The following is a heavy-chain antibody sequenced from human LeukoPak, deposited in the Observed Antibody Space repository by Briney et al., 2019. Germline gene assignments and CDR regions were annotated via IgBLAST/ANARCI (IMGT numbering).Heavy chain of an antibody. CDR3: ARLSGGSYYFDY. Sequence: PGGSLRLSCAASGFTFSSYSLNWVRQAPGKGLEWVSSISSSSSYIYYADSVKGRFTISRDNAKNSLYLQMNSLRAEDTAVYYCARLSGGSYYFDYWGQGTLVTVSS. V-gene: IGHV3-21*01. D-gene: IGHD1-26*01. J-gene: IGHJ4*02. CDR1: GFTFSSYS. CDR2: ISSSSSYI.